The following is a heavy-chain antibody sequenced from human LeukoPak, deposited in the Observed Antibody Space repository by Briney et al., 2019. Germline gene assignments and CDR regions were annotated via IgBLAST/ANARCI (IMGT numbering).Heavy chain of an antibody. V-gene: IGHV4-34*01. CDR2: INHSGST. CDR3: ARGETLRYFDWLSDYFDY. CDR1: GGSFSGYY. D-gene: IGHD3-9*01. J-gene: IGHJ4*02. Sequence: SETLSLTCAVYGGSFSGYYWSWIRQPPGKGLEWIGEINHSGSTNYNPSLKSRVTISVDTSKNQFSLKLSSVTAADTAVYYRARGETLRYFDWLSDYFDYWGQGTLVTVSS.